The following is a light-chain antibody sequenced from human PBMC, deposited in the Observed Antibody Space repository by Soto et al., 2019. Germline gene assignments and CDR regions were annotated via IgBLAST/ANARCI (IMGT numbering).Light chain of an antibody. CDR1: QGIGDT. V-gene: IGKV3-15*01. CDR2: DTS. CDR3: HRCNNSQVT. Sequence: EVVMTQSPATLSVSPWEGATLSCMASQGIGDTLAWYQHKPGQTPRLLIYDTSTRATGVPARFSGSRSGTEVSLTVSGLQSEDFAVDYWHRCNNSQVTVAAGTEADIK. J-gene: IGKJ4*01.